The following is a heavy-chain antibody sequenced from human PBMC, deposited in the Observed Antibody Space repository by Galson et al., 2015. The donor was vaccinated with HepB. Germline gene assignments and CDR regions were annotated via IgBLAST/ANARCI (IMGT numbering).Heavy chain of an antibody. CDR3: ARGKVIIRRRYLDL. V-gene: IGHV4-39*07. J-gene: IGHJ2*01. CDR1: GGSVTRTTYY. Sequence: SETLSLTCSVSGGSVTRTTYYCGWIRQPPGKGLEWIGSVYYSRSTYYNPSLKSRLSISVDMSKNQFSLKLNSVTAADTAVYYCARGKVIIRRRYLDLWGRGTLVTVSS. D-gene: IGHD3-10*01. CDR2: VYYSRST.